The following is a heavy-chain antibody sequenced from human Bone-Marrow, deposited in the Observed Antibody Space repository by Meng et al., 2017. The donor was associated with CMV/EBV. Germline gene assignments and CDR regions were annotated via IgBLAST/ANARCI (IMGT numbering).Heavy chain of an antibody. CDR3: ARLPSTAPGGNWFDP. Sequence: SGGSIRDYYWSWIRQSAAKGLELIGRMYTSGSTNYNPALKSRLTLSVDTSKNQFSLKLASVTAADTAIYFCARLPSTAPGGNWFDPWGPGILVTVSS. D-gene: IGHD4-17*01. J-gene: IGHJ5*02. V-gene: IGHV4-4*07. CDR2: MYTSGST. CDR1: GGSIRDYY.